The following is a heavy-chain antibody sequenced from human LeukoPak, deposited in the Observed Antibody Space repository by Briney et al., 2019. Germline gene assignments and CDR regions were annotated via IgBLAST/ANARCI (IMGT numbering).Heavy chain of an antibody. CDR3: AKEGWYSTTEYFQH. CDR1: GFTFSSYG. CDR2: IWYDGSNK. J-gene: IGHJ1*01. Sequence: GRSLRLSCAASGFTFSSYGMHWVRQAPGKGLEWVAVIWYDGSNKYYADSVKGRFTISRDNSKNTLYLQMNSLRAEDTAVYYCAKEGWYSTTEYFQHWGQGTLVTVSS. V-gene: IGHV3-33*06. D-gene: IGHD6-19*01.